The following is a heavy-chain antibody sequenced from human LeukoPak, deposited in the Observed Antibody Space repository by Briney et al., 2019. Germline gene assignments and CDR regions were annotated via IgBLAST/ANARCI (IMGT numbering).Heavy chain of an antibody. CDR2: INSDGSST. D-gene: IGHD6-19*01. CDR1: GFTLRSHW. J-gene: IGHJ4*02. CDR3: ARDSSGWYWDSYFDY. V-gene: IGHV3-74*01. Sequence: GGSLRLSCAASGFTLRSHWMHWVRQAPGKGLVWVSRINSDGSSTSYADSVKGRFTISRDNAKNTLYLQMNSLRAEDTAVYYCARDSSGWYWDSYFDYWGQGTLVTVSS.